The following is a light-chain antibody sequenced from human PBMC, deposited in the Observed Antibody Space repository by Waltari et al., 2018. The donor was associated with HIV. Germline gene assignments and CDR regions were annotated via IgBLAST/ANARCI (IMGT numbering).Light chain of an antibody. J-gene: IGLJ1*01. V-gene: IGLV1-47*01. CDR1: SSNIGSKY. CDR2: RNN. CDR3: AAWDDSLSVVYV. Sequence: QSVLTQPPSASGTPGQRVTISCSGSSSNIGSKYVYWYQQLPGTAPELLIYRNNQRPSGVPDRFSGSKSGTSASLAISGLRSEDEADYYCAAWDDSLSVVYVFGTGTKVTVL.